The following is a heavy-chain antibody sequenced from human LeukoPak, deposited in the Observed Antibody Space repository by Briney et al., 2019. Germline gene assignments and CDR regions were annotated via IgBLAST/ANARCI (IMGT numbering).Heavy chain of an antibody. J-gene: IGHJ3*01. Sequence: VASVKVSCKASGYTLTSYGISWVRQAPGQGLEWLGWVHLNGGGTYRAQKFEGRVTMTKGSSISTASMELSGLTSDDTAVYYCATAQRCSGGTCYAWTDAFHVWGQGTMVIVSS. CDR2: VHLNGGGT. CDR1: GYTLTSYG. CDR3: ATAQRCSGGTCYAWTDAFHV. V-gene: IGHV1-2*02. D-gene: IGHD2-15*01.